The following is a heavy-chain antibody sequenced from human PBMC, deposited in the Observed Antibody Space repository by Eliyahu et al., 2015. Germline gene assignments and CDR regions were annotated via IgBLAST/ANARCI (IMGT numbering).Heavy chain of an antibody. J-gene: IGHJ4*02. CDR2: ISSGSXYI. Sequence: VQLVESGGXLVKPGGSLRLSCAASGFTXXDXSMNWVRQXPGKGLEWVSSISSGSXYIYYGDSVKGRFTVSRDNAKNSLYLQMNSLRAEDTALYYCARDRESGHDRVFDYWGQGTLVTVSS. CDR1: GFTXXDXS. D-gene: IGHD5-12*01. CDR3: ARDRESGHDRVFDY. V-gene: IGHV3-21*01.